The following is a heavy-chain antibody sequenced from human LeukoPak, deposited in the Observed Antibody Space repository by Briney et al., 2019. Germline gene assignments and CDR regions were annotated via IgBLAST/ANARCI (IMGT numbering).Heavy chain of an antibody. Sequence: SETLSLTCTVSGGSMRSYYWNWIRQPPGKGLEWIGYIYYIGSTNYNPSLKSRVTISIDTSKNQFSLKLTSVTAADSAVYYCVREDESFDLWGQGTMVTVSS. CDR1: GGSMRSYY. J-gene: IGHJ3*01. CDR2: IYYIGST. V-gene: IGHV4-59*01. CDR3: VREDESFDL.